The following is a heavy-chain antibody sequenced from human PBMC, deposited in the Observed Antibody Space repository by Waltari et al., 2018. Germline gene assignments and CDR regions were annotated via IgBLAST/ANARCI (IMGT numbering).Heavy chain of an antibody. V-gene: IGHV1-46*01. CDR3: ARVSTLPHCSSTSCYGWYWDY. Sequence: QVQLVQSGAEVKKPGASVKVSCKASGYTFTSYYMHWVRQAPGQGLEWMGRINPSGGSTSYAQKFQGRVTMTRDTSTSTVYMELSSLRSEDTAVYYCARVSTLPHCSSTSCYGWYWDYWGRGTLVTVSS. D-gene: IGHD2-2*01. CDR2: INPSGGST. J-gene: IGHJ4*02. CDR1: GYTFTSYY.